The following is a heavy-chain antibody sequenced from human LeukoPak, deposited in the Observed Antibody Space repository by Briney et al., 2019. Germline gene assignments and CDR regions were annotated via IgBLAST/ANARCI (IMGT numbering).Heavy chain of an antibody. CDR3: AKDPGTEDY. CDR1: GFALSKYW. Sequence: GGSLRLSCAASGFALSKYWMSWVRQAPGKGLEWVANIKQDESEKYYVDSVKGRFTISRDNADNSLHLQMNSLKVEDTAVYYCAKDPGTEDYWGQGTLVTVSS. V-gene: IGHV3-7*01. CDR2: IKQDESEK. J-gene: IGHJ4*02. D-gene: IGHD2-8*02.